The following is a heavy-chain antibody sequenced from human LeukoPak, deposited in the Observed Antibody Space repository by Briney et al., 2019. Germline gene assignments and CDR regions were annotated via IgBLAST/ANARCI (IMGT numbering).Heavy chain of an antibody. J-gene: IGHJ4*02. Sequence: RGSLRLSCAASGFTFSSYAMSWVRQAPGKGLEWVSAISGSGGSTYYADSVKGRFTISRDNSKNTLYLQMNSLRAEDTAVYYCANYYDSSGYYTVGGQGTLVTVSS. D-gene: IGHD3-22*01. CDR1: GFTFSSYA. V-gene: IGHV3-23*01. CDR3: ANYYDSSGYYTV. CDR2: ISGSGGST.